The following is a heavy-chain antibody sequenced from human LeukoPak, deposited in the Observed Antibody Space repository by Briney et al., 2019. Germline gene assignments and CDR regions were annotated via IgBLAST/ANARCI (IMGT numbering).Heavy chain of an antibody. D-gene: IGHD3-22*01. CDR3: ARDSRTMIVDPFDY. Sequence: GGSLRLSCAASGFTFSSYAMSWVRQAPGKGLEWVSAISGSGGSTYYADSVKGRSTISRDNAKNSLYLQMNSLRAEDTAVYYCARDSRTMIVDPFDYWGQGTLVTVSS. V-gene: IGHV3-23*01. J-gene: IGHJ4*02. CDR2: ISGSGGST. CDR1: GFTFSSYA.